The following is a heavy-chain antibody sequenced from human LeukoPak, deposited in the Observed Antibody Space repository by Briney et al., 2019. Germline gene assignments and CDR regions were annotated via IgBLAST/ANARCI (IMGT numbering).Heavy chain of an antibody. J-gene: IGHJ4*02. D-gene: IGHD3-3*01. CDR2: ISSSSSTI. CDR1: GFTFSSYS. V-gene: IGHV3-48*04. CDR3: ARERSGGYDN. Sequence: GGSLRLSCAASGFTFSSYSMNWVRQAPGKGLEWVSYISSSSSTIYYADSVKGRFTISRDNAKNSLYLQMNSLRAEDTAVYYCARERSGGYDNWGQGTLVTVSS.